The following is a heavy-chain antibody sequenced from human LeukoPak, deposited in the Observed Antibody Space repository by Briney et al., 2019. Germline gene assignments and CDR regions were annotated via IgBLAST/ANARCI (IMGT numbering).Heavy chain of an antibody. D-gene: IGHD1-20*01. CDR3: ARVALRSSSYISGIDY. CDR2: IYSGGST. CDR1: GFIVSGNY. J-gene: IGHJ4*02. Sequence: QPGGSLRLSCAASGFIVSGNYMSWVRQAPGKGLEWVSVIYSGGSTYYADSVKGRFTISRDNSKNTLFLQMNNLRAEDTAVYYCARVALRSSSYISGIDYWGQGTLVTVSS. V-gene: IGHV3-53*01.